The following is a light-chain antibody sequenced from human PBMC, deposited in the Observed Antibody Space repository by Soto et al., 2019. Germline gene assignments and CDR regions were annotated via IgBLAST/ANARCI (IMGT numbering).Light chain of an antibody. V-gene: IGKV1-39*01. J-gene: IGKJ1*01. CDR2: ITS. CDR1: QNIGTF. Sequence: QLTQSPSSLSASVGDRVTISCRASQNIGTFLNWYQQKLGKAPKLLIYITSHLRSGVPSRFSGSGSGTDFTLTISSLQPEECANYYCQQSYNAPQTFGQGTKVEV. CDR3: QQSYNAPQT.